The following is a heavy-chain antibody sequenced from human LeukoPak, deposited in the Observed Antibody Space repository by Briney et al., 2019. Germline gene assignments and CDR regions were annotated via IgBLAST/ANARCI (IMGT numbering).Heavy chain of an antibody. CDR2: IYYSGST. J-gene: IGHJ4*02. D-gene: IGHD5-24*01. V-gene: IGHV4-39*07. Sequence: SETLSLTCTVSGGSISSSSYYWGWIRQPPGKGLEWIGSIYYSGSTYYNPSLKSRVTISVDTSKNQFSLKLSSVTAADTAVYYCARKFGWLQFYYWGQGTLVTVSS. CDR3: ARKFGWLQFYY. CDR1: GGSISSSSYY.